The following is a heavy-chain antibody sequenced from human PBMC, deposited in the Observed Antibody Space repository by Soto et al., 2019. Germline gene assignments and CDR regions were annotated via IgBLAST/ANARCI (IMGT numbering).Heavy chain of an antibody. CDR1: GGSFSGYY. CDR2: INHSGST. J-gene: IGHJ6*04. D-gene: IGHD3-10*01. Sequence: TSETLSLTCAVYGGSFSGYYWSWIRQPPGKGLEWIGEINHSGSTNYNPSLKSRVTISVDTSKNQFSLKLSSVTAADTAVYYCARVRWGVIMPLDVWGKGTTVTVSS. V-gene: IGHV4-34*01. CDR3: ARVRWGVIMPLDV.